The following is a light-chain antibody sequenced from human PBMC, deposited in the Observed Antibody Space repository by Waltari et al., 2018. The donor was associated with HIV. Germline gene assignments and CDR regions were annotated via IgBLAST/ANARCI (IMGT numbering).Light chain of an antibody. CDR3: SSYTSGSVV. CDR2: EVG. J-gene: IGLJ2*01. CDR1: SSDVGDYNY. Sequence: QSALTQPASVSGSPGQSITISCTGTSSDVGDYNYVSWHQQHPGKAPKLMIDEVGNRPSGVSTRFSGSKSGNTASLTISGLQAEEEADYYCSSYTSGSVVFGGGTKLTVL. V-gene: IGLV2-14*01.